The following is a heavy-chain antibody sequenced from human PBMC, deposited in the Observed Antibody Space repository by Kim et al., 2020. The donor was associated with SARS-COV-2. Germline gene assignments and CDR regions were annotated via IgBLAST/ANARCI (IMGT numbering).Heavy chain of an antibody. J-gene: IGHJ6*02. Sequence: AQKFQGRVTMTRNTSISTAYMELSSLRSEGTAVYYCARGSSWYYYGMDVWGQGTTVTVSS. V-gene: IGHV1-8*01. D-gene: IGHD6-13*01. CDR3: ARGSSWYYYGMDV.